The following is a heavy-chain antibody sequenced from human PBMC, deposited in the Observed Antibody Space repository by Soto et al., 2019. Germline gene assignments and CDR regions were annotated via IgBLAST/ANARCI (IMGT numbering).Heavy chain of an antibody. J-gene: IGHJ3*02. CDR1: GYTFTSYD. CDR3: ARGINYYDSGDDAFDI. Sequence: QVQLVQSGAEVKKPGASVKVSCKASGYTFTSYDINWVRQATGQGLEWMGWMNPNSGNTGYAQKFQGRVTMTRNTSISTPYMELSSLRSEDTAVYYCARGINYYDSGDDAFDIWGQGTMVTVSS. D-gene: IGHD3-10*01. V-gene: IGHV1-8*01. CDR2: MNPNSGNT.